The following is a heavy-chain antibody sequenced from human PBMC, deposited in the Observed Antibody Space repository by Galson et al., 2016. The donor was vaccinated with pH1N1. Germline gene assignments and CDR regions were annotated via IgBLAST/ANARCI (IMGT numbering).Heavy chain of an antibody. D-gene: IGHD4-17*01. Sequence: LSLTCSVSGGSITRSKYWWGWIRRPPGKGLEWIGSIYYSGTTYYNPSLESRVSMSVDTSKNFFSMRLNSVTAADTAVYYCARDGGLKSMNLSPGESDVWGQGTTVTV. CDR2: IYYSGTT. CDR3: ARDGGLKSMNLSPGESDV. J-gene: IGHJ6*02. V-gene: IGHV4-39*07. CDR1: GGSITRSKYW.